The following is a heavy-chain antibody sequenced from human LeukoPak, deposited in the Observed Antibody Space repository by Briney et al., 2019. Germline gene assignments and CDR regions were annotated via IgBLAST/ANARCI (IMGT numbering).Heavy chain of an antibody. V-gene: IGHV3-33*08. D-gene: IGHD6-19*01. CDR2: IWFDGSNK. J-gene: IGHJ4*02. CDR1: GFTFSNYA. Sequence: GGSLRLSCAASGFTFSNYAMTWVRQAPGKGLEWVALIWFDGSNKYYADSVKGRFTISRDNSKNTLYLQMNSLKAEDTAIYYCARDREQWLVSQYYFDHWGQGTLVTVSS. CDR3: ARDREQWLVSQYYFDH.